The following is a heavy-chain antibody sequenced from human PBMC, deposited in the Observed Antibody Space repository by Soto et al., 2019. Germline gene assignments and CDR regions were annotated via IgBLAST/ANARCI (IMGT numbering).Heavy chain of an antibody. D-gene: IGHD2-21*02. CDR3: AKARPPYCGGDCYSPYDY. V-gene: IGHV3-30*18. CDR1: GFTFSSYG. CDR2: ISYDGSNK. J-gene: IGHJ4*02. Sequence: QVQLVESGGGVVQPGRSLRLSCAASGFTFSSYGMHWVRQAPGKGLEWVAVISYDGSNKHYADSVKGRFTISRDNSKNTLYLQMNSLRAEDTAVYYCAKARPPYCGGDCYSPYDYWGQGTLVTVSS.